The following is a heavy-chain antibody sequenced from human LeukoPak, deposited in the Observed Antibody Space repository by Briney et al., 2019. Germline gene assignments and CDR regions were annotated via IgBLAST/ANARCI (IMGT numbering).Heavy chain of an antibody. CDR2: IGLDGSQQ. D-gene: IGHD3-10*02. V-gene: IGHV3-7*01. Sequence: PGGSLRLSCAASGFACSGYWMSWVRQAPGKGLEWVASIGLDGSQQKYADSVKGRFTISRDNAKNSLFLQMIGLRAEDTAVYYCGGEPRMLAYWGQGTLVTVSS. CDR3: GGEPRMLAY. CDR1: GFACSGYW. J-gene: IGHJ4*02.